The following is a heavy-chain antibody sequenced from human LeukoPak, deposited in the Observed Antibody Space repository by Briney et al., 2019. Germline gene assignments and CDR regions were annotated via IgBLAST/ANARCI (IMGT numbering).Heavy chain of an antibody. V-gene: IGHV5-51*01. D-gene: IGHD1-26*01. CDR1: GYSFTSYW. CDR2: IYPGDSDT. J-gene: IGHJ6*03. Sequence: GESLKISCKGSGYSFTSYWIGWVRQMPGKGLEWMGIIYPGDSDTRYSPSFQGQVTISADKSISTAYLQWSSLKASDTAMYYCARHEIEIVGATLDYYYYMDVWGKGTTVTISS. CDR3: ARHEIEIVGATLDYYYYMDV.